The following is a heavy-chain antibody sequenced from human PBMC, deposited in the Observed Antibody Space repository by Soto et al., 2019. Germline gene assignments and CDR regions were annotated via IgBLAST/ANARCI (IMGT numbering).Heavy chain of an antibody. CDR3: APLSVSLSGPYGIHV. D-gene: IGHD2-15*01. Sequence: PSETVSLTCSVSGYSVTSSDYYWAWLRQPPRKGMKWIGSMFYCGPTYYTPSLKSRVTLSVDTSKTQFSVRLTSVTAADTAVYYCAPLSVSLSGPYGIHVWGQGTTVTVSS. CDR2: MFYCGPT. CDR1: GYSVTSSDYY. V-gene: IGHV4-39*01. J-gene: IGHJ6*02.